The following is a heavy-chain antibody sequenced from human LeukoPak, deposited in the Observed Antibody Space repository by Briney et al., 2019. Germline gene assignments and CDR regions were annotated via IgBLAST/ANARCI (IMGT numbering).Heavy chain of an antibody. J-gene: IGHJ5*02. D-gene: IGHD3-3*01. CDR3: AETRYYDFWSGIDNWFDP. CDR1: GFTFSSYS. CDR2: ISSSSSTI. V-gene: IGHV3-48*01. Sequence: GGSLRLSCAASGFTFSSYSMNWVRQAPGKGLEWVSYISSSSSTIYYADSVKGRFTISRDNAKNSLYLQMNSLRAEDTAVYYCAETRYYDFWSGIDNWFDPWGQGTLVTVSS.